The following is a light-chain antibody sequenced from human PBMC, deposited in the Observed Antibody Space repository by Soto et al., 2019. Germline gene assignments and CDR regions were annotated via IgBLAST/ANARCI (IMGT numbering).Light chain of an antibody. V-gene: IGLV1-47*01. Sequence: QSVLTQPPSASGTPGQRVTFSCSGSSSNIGSNYVYWYQQLPGTAPKLLIYRNDQRPSGVPDRFSGSKSGTSASLAISGLRSEDEADYYCATYGDTLWVFGGGTQLTVL. CDR1: SSNIGSNY. CDR2: RND. J-gene: IGLJ3*02. CDR3: ATYGDTLWV.